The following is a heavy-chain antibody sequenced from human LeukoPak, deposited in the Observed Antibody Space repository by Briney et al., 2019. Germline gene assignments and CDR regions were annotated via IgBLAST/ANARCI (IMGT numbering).Heavy chain of an antibody. CDR1: GFTFSSYG. J-gene: IGHJ4*02. D-gene: IGHD2-2*01. Sequence: GGSLRLSCAASGFTFSSYGMHWVRQAPGKGLEWVAFIRYDGSNKYYADSVKGRFTISRDNSKNTLYLQMNSLRAEDTAVYYCAKGGVVPAASYFDYWGQGTLVTVSS. CDR3: AKGGVVPAASYFDY. CDR2: IRYDGSNK. V-gene: IGHV3-30*02.